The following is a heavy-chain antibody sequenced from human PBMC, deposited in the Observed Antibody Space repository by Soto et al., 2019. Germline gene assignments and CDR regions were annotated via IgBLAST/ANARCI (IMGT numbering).Heavy chain of an antibody. V-gene: IGHV3-7*01. CDR1: GFTFSSYW. CDR2: IKQDGSEK. Sequence: GGSLRLSCAASGFTFSSYWMSWVRQAPGKGLEWVANIKQDGSEKYYVDSVKGRFTISRDNAKNSLYLQMNSLRAEDTAVYYCARDWPPWNWGSLTFDYWGQGTLVTVSS. J-gene: IGHJ4*02. CDR3: ARDWPPWNWGSLTFDY. D-gene: IGHD7-27*01.